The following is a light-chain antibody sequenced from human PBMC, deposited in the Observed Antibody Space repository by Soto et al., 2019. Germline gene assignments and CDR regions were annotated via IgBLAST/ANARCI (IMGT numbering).Light chain of an antibody. CDR3: HQYGSSPLT. CDR1: QSVSSSY. J-gene: IGKJ4*01. CDR2: DAS. V-gene: IGKV3-20*01. Sequence: ETVLTQSPGTLSLSPGERATLSCSGSQSVSSSYLAWYQQKPGQPPRLLIYDASRRATGIPDRFGGSGSGTDFTLTISRLEPEDFAVYYCHQYGSSPLTFGGGTKVEIK.